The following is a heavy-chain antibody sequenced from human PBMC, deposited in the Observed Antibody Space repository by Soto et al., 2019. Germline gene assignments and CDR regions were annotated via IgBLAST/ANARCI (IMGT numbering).Heavy chain of an antibody. CDR1: GGSISSGEYF. V-gene: IGHV4-30-4*01. Sequence: QVQLQESGPGLVKPSQTLSLTCTVSGGSISSGEYFWSWIRQPPGKGLEWIAYIYYSGSTYYNPSLKSRVTISVDTSKNQCSLKLSSVTAADTAVYYCARVRQLWLNAFDIWGQGTMVTVSS. CDR2: IYYSGST. CDR3: ARVRQLWLNAFDI. J-gene: IGHJ3*02. D-gene: IGHD5-18*01.